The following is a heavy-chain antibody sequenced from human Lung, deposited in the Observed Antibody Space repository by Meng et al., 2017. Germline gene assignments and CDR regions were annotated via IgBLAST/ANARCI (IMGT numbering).Heavy chain of an antibody. J-gene: IGHJ4*02. D-gene: IGHD4-11*01. CDR2: INHSGST. CDR3: ARGPTTMAHDFDY. V-gene: IGHV4-34*01. CDR1: GGSFSDYY. Sequence: QVQLQLWGEGLLKPSETLSLTCVVSGGSFSDYYWSWIRQPPGKGLEWIGEINHSGSTNYNPSLESRATISVDTSQNTLSLKLSSVTAADSAVYYCARGPTTMAHDFDYWGQGTLVTVSS.